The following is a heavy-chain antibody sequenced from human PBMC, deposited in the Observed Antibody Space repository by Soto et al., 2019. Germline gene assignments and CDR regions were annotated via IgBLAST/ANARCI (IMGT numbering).Heavy chain of an antibody. CDR2: INHSGST. CDR1: GGSYRGYY. J-gene: IGHJ6*03. V-gene: IGHV4-34*01. Sequence: PSETQSLTSVVQGGSYRGYYSCSILHPPRKGLEWIGEINHSGSTNYNPSLKSRVTISVDTSKNQFSLKLSSVTAADTAVYYCAAGGFYGSGRLITYYYYYMDVWGKGTTVT. CDR3: AAGGFYGSGRLITYYYYYMDV. D-gene: IGHD3-10*01.